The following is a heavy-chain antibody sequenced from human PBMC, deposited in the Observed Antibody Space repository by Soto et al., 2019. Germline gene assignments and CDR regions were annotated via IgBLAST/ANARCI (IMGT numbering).Heavy chain of an antibody. V-gene: IGHV3-30*18. D-gene: IGHD1-26*01. CDR1: GFTFSHYA. Sequence: QVQLVESGGGVVQPGRSLRLSCAASGFTFSHYAMHWVRQAPGKVLEWVALMSYDGSNEYYADSVKGRFTISRDNSNNTLYLQMNSLRAEDTTVYYCAKDGSHNFDYWGQRTLVTVSS. CDR3: AKDGSHNFDY. CDR2: MSYDGSNE. J-gene: IGHJ4*02.